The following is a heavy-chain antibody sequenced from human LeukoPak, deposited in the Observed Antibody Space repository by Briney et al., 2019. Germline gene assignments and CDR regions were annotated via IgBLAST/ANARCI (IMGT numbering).Heavy chain of an antibody. D-gene: IGHD2-15*01. CDR3: ARDCSGGSCYGAFDI. CDR1: SGSISSGGYS. V-gene: IGHV4-30-2*05. J-gene: IGHJ3*02. CDR2: IYHSGST. Sequence: SETLSLTYAVSSGSISSGGYSWSWIRQPPGKGPEWIGYIYHSGSTYYNPSLKSRITISVDTSEDRFSLKLSSVTATDTAVYYCARDCSGGSCYGAFDIWGQGTMVTVSS.